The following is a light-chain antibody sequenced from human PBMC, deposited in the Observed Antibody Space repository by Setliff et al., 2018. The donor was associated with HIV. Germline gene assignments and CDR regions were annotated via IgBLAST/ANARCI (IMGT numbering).Light chain of an antibody. V-gene: IGLV2-14*03. J-gene: IGLJ1*01. CDR2: DVS. Sequence: ALAQPASVSGSPGQSITISCTGTSSDIGGYNYVSWYQQHPGKAPKLMIYDVSNRPSGVSNRFSGSKSGNTASLTISGLQAEDEADYYCSSYTSSSTLVFGTGTKVTVL. CDR3: SSYTSSSTLV. CDR1: SSDIGGYNY.